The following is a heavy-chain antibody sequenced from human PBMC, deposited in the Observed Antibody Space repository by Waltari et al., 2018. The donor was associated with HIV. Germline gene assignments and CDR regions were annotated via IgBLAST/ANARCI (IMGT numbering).Heavy chain of an antibody. Sequence: QTLSLTCTVSGGSISSGDYYWSWIRQPPGKGLEWIGYIYYSGSTYYNPSLKSRVTISVDTSKNQFSLKLSSVTAADTAVYYCARVRGPYDSSGYFQYYFDYWGQGTLVTVSS. J-gene: IGHJ4*02. D-gene: IGHD3-22*01. CDR3: ARVRGPYDSSGYFQYYFDY. CDR2: IYYSGST. V-gene: IGHV4-30-4*01. CDR1: GGSISSGDYY.